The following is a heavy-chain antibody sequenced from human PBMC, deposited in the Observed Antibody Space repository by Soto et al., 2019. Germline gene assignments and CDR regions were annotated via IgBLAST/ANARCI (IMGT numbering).Heavy chain of an antibody. V-gene: IGHV1-18*01. CDR2: ISANTGNT. CDR3: ARDGRYSGSYGGYYFDY. D-gene: IGHD1-26*01. J-gene: IGHJ4*02. CDR1: GYTFTSYG. Sequence: QVQLLQSGAEVKKPGASVKVSCKASGYTFTSYGISWVRQAPGQGLEWMGWISANTGNTNFAQKLQGRVTMTTDTSTSTAYMELRSLRSDDTAVYYCARDGRYSGSYGGYYFDYWGQGTLVTVSS.